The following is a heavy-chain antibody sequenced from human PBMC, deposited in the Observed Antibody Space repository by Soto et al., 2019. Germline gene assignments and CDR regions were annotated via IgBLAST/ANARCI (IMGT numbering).Heavy chain of an antibody. CDR3: ARVWTFHWYFDL. Sequence: QVQLQESGPGLVKPSETLSLTCTVSGGSISSYYWSWIRQPPGKGLEWLGYIYYSGSTNYNPPLKSPGTISVDTSNNQSSLKLSSVTAADTAVYCCARVWTFHWYFDLWGRGTLVTVSS. CDR1: GGSISSYY. CDR2: IYYSGST. D-gene: IGHD1-1*01. V-gene: IGHV4-59*01. J-gene: IGHJ2*01.